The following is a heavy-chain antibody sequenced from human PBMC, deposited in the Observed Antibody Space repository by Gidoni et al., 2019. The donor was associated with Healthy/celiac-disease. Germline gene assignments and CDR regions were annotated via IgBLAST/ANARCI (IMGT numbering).Heavy chain of an antibody. V-gene: IGHV4-59*08. CDR3: ARGTGGKGGMDV. CDR1: GGSISSYY. D-gene: IGHD1-1*01. J-gene: IGHJ6*02. CDR2: IYYSGST. Sequence: QVQLQESGPGLVKPSETLSLTCTVSGGSISSYYWSWIRQPPGKGLEWIGYIYYSGSTNYNPSLKSRVTISVDTSKNQFSLKLSSVTAADTAVYYCARGTGGKGGMDVWGQGTTVTVSS.